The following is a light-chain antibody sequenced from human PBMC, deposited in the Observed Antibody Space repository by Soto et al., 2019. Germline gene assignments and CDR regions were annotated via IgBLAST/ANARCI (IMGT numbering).Light chain of an antibody. CDR3: QQYNDWPPIT. CDR1: ESVTRN. Sequence: EIVLTQSPVILSVSRGETATLSCRASESVTRNLAWYQHMPGQAPRLLVFHASVRATGIPDRFSGSGSGTEFSLTISNLQSEDFAVYFCQQYNDWPPITFGQGTRPEIK. CDR2: HAS. J-gene: IGKJ5*01. V-gene: IGKV3-15*01.